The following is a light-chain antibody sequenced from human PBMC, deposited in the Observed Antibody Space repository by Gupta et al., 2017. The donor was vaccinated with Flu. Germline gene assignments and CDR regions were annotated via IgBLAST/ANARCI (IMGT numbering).Light chain of an antibody. V-gene: IGLV2-14*01. Sequence: QSALTQPASVSGSPGQSITISCTGTSSDVGGYNYASWYQQHPGKAPKLMIYEVSNRPSGVSNRFSGSKSGSTASLTISGLQAEDEADYYCSSYTGSSRVVFGGGTKLTVL. CDR2: EVS. CDR3: SSYTGSSRVV. J-gene: IGLJ2*01. CDR1: SSDVGGYNY.